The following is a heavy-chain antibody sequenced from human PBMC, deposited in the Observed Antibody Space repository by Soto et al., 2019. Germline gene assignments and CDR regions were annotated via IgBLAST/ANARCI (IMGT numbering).Heavy chain of an antibody. Sequence: SETLSLTCTVSGGSISSYYWSWIRQPPGKGLEWIGYIYYSGGTNYNPSLKSRGTISVDTSKNQFSLKLSSVTAEDTAVYYCARNRDAYNPYYFDYWGQGTLVTVS. CDR1: GGSISSYY. D-gene: IGHD1-1*01. J-gene: IGHJ4*02. CDR2: IYYSGGT. V-gene: IGHV4-59*01. CDR3: ARNRDAYNPYYFDY.